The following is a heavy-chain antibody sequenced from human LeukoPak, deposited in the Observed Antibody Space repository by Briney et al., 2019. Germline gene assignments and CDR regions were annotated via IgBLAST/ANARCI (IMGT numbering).Heavy chain of an antibody. Sequence: GRSLRLSCAASGFTFSSYGMHWVRQAPGKGLEWVAVISYDGSNKYYADSVKGRFTISRDNSKNTLYLQMNSLRAEDTAVYYCANDYGDSGGFDYWGQGTLVTVSS. J-gene: IGHJ4*02. CDR3: ANDYGDSGGFDY. CDR1: GFTFSSYG. CDR2: ISYDGSNK. V-gene: IGHV3-30*18. D-gene: IGHD4-17*01.